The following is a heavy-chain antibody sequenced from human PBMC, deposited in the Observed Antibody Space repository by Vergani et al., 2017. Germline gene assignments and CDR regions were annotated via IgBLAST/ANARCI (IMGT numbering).Heavy chain of an antibody. Sequence: EVQLVESGGGLVQPGMSLRLSCVGSGFTFHDYAFHWVRQAPGKGLGWVSGILSNSGRIGYADSVKGRFTISREDAKHSLYLQINSLRMEDTAVYYCTKDQAGDLNYWGQGTLLTVSS. D-gene: IGHD3-10*01. CDR3: TKDQAGDLNY. CDR1: GFTFHDYA. J-gene: IGHJ4*02. CDR2: ILSNSGRI. V-gene: IGHV3-9*01.